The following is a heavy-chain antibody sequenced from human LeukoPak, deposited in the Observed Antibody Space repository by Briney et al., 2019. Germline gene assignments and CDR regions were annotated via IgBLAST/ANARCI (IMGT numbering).Heavy chain of an antibody. Sequence: PGGSLRLSCAASGFIVRNYYLTWIRQPPGKGLEWIGEINHSGSTSYNPSLKSRVTISIDTSKNQFSLKLNSVTAADTAVYYCARLAIMDYYESSGYTTWGQGTLVTVSS. J-gene: IGHJ5*02. CDR1: GFIVRNYY. V-gene: IGHV4-34*01. CDR2: INHSGST. CDR3: ARLAIMDYYESSGYTT. D-gene: IGHD3-22*01.